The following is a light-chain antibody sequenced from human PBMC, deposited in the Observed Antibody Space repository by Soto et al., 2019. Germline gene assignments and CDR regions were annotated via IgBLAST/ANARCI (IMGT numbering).Light chain of an antibody. Sequence: DFVLTQSPDSLAVSLGERVTISCKSSQSVLYSSNNQNYLAWYQQKAGQPPKLLIYWASSRESGVPDRFSGSGSGTDFTLTISSLQAEDVAVYYCQQYYSSPLTFGGGTKVDNK. CDR2: WAS. J-gene: IGKJ4*01. CDR3: QQYYSSPLT. V-gene: IGKV4-1*01. CDR1: QSVLYSSNNQNY.